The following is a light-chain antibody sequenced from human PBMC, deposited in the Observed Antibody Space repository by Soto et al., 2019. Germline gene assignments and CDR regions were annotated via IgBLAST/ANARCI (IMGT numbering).Light chain of an antibody. J-gene: IGLJ1*01. Sequence: QSALTQPASVSGSPGQSITISCTGTSSDVGGYNYVSWYQQHPGKAPKLMIYEVSNRPSGVSNRFSGSKSGNTASLTISGLQAEDEADSYCSSYTSSSTTYVSGNGTKVT. V-gene: IGLV2-14*01. CDR3: SSYTSSSTTYV. CDR2: EVS. CDR1: SSDVGGYNY.